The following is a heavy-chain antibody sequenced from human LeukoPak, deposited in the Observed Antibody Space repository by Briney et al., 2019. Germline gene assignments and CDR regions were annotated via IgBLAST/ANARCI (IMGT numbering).Heavy chain of an antibody. D-gene: IGHD6-19*01. J-gene: IGHJ2*01. V-gene: IGHV3-30*04. Sequence: GGSLRPSCAASGFTFSNYAMHWVRQAPSKGLEWVALISSDRSIQYYTDSVKGRFTISRDNPMDTLYLQMNSLRGEDTAVYYCARVSSFYVSGWGYSDLWGRGTLVTVSS. CDR1: GFTFSNYA. CDR2: ISSDRSIQ. CDR3: ARVSSFYVSGWGYSDL.